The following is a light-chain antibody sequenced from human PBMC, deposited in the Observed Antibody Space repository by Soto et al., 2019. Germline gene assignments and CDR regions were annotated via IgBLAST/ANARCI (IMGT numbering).Light chain of an antibody. CDR1: QGISSY. V-gene: IGKV1-8*01. CDR2: AAS. Sequence: AIRMTQSPSSFSASTGDRVTITCRASQGISSYLAWYQQKPGKAPKLLIYAASTLQSGVPSRFSGSGSGTDFTLTISCLQSEDFATYYCQQYYSYPLTVGQGTKVDIK. J-gene: IGKJ1*01. CDR3: QQYYSYPLT.